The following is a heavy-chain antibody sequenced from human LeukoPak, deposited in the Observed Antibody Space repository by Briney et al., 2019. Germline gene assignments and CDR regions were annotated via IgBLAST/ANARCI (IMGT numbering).Heavy chain of an antibody. V-gene: IGHV1-2*02. CDR1: GYTFINYP. CDR2: INPNSGGT. CDR3: ATLATMVRGVDY. Sequence: GASVTVSCKAYGYTFINYPMHWVRQAPGQRLEWMGWINPNSGGTNYAQKFQGRVTMTRDTSISTAYMELSRLRSDDTAVYYCATLATMVRGVDYWGQGTLVTVSS. J-gene: IGHJ4*02. D-gene: IGHD3-10*01.